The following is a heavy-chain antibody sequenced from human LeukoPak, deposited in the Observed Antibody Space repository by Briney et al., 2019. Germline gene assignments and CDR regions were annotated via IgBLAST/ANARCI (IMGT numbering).Heavy chain of an antibody. Sequence: SVKVSCKASGGTFSSYTLTWVRQAPGPGLEWMGRIIPILGIPNYAQKFQGRVTITADKSTSTAYIDLSSLRSEDTAVYYCARETTITTNYYYRMDGWGQGTTVTVSS. CDR2: IIPILGIP. CDR3: ARETTITTNYYYRMDG. CDR1: GGTFSSYT. J-gene: IGHJ6*02. V-gene: IGHV1-69*04. D-gene: IGHD4-11*01.